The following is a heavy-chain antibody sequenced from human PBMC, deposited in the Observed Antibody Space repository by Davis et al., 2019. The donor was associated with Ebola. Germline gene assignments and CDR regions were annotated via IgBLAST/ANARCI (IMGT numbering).Heavy chain of an antibody. Sequence: MPSETLSLTCTVSGGSISSSSYYWAWIRQPPGKGLEWIGYIYYSGSTNYNPSLKSRVTISVDTSKNQFSLKLSSVTAADTAVYYCARKRYSSGWYQYFDYWGQGTLVTVSS. CDR1: GGSISSSSYY. J-gene: IGHJ4*02. V-gene: IGHV4-61*05. CDR2: IYYSGST. CDR3: ARKRYSSGWYQYFDY. D-gene: IGHD6-19*01.